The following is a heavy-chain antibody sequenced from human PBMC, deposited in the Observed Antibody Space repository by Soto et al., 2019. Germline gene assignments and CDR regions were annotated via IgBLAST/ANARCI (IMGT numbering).Heavy chain of an antibody. V-gene: IGHV3-23*01. Sequence: EVQLLESGGGLAQPGGSLRLSCAASGFTFSSYAMRWVRQAPGKGLEWVSAISGSGDSTYYADSVKGRFTISRDNSKNTLYLQMNSLRAEDTAIYYCARRGSGSYYDCWGQGTLVTVSS. CDR3: ARRGSGSYYDC. D-gene: IGHD1-26*01. CDR2: ISGSGDST. CDR1: GFTFSSYA. J-gene: IGHJ4*02.